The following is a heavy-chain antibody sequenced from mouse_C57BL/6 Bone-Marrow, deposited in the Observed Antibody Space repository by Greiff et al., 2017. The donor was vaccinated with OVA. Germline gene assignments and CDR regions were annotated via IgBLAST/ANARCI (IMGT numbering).Heavy chain of an antibody. V-gene: IGHV5-17*01. CDR3: ARGGSSPYWYFDV. CDR1: GFTFSDSG. CDR2: ISSGSSTI. D-gene: IGHD1-1*01. J-gene: IGHJ1*03. Sequence: EVQLVESGGGLVKPGGSLKLSCAASGFTFSDSGMHWVRQAPEKGLEWVAYISSGSSTIYYADTVKGRFTISRDNATNTLFLQMTSLRSEDTAMYYGARGGSSPYWYFDVWGTGTAVTVSS.